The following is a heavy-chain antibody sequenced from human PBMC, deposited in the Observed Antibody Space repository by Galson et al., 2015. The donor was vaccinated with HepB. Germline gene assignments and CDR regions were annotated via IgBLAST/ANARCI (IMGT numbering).Heavy chain of an antibody. CDR3: SKDTFGPDDS. J-gene: IGHJ4*02. CDR1: GFTVNSYW. D-gene: IGHD3-10*01. CDR2: INEHGSRV. Sequence: SLRLSCAASGFTVNSYWMHWVSQAPGKGLVWVSRINEHGSRVDYADSVKGRFTISRDNAKNTLHLQMNSLTAEDTAVYYCSKDTFGPDDSWGQGTLVTVSS. V-gene: IGHV3-74*01.